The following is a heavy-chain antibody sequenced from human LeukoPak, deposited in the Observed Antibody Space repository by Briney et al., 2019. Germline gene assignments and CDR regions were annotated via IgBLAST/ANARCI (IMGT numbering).Heavy chain of an antibody. CDR1: GGSISSGGYY. D-gene: IGHD4-17*01. J-gene: IGHJ4*02. CDR2: IYYSGST. Sequence: SETLSLTCTVSGGSISSGGYYWSWIRQPPGKGLEWIGYIYYSGSTNYNPSLKSRVTISVDTSKNQFSLKLSSVTAADTAVYYCARDGGDYAFWGQGTLVTVSS. V-gene: IGHV4-61*08. CDR3: ARDGGDYAF.